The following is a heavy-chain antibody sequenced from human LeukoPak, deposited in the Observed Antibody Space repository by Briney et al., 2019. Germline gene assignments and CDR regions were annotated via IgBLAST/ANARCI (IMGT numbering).Heavy chain of an antibody. V-gene: IGHV3-30*03. CDR3: ATTLGSGWKFDY. J-gene: IGHJ4*02. CDR2: ISYDGSNK. D-gene: IGHD6-19*01. Sequence: PGGSLRLSCAASGFTFDDYGIHWVRQAPGKGLEWVAVISYDGSNKYADSVKGRFTISRDNSKNTLFLQMNSLRPDDTAVYYCATTLGSGWKFDYWGQGTLVTVSS. CDR1: GFTFDDYG.